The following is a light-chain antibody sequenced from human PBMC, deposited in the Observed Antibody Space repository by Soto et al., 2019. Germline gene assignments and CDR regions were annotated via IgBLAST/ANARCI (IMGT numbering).Light chain of an antibody. Sequence: EIVLTQSPATLSLSPGERATLSCRASQSVSNTYFAWYQQNPGQAPRLLIRGTSSRATGIPDRFSGSGSGTDFTLTISRLEPEDFAVYYCQQYASSPWTFGQGTKVEIK. V-gene: IGKV3-20*01. CDR3: QQYASSPWT. J-gene: IGKJ1*01. CDR1: QSVSNTY. CDR2: GTS.